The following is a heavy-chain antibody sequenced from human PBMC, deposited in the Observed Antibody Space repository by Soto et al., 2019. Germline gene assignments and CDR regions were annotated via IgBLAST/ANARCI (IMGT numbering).Heavy chain of an antibody. V-gene: IGHV3-33*01. Sequence: QVQLVESGGGVVQPGRSLRLSCEVSGFTLSIFGIHWVRHAPGKGLEWVAVMWYDGNTKYYTNSVKGRFTISRDSLRNTVFLQMDRLRVEDTAVYYCARPVTGTTPPLDYWGQGTLVTVSS. D-gene: IGHD1-7*01. CDR3: ARPVTGTTPPLDY. CDR1: GFTLSIFG. J-gene: IGHJ4*02. CDR2: MWYDGNTK.